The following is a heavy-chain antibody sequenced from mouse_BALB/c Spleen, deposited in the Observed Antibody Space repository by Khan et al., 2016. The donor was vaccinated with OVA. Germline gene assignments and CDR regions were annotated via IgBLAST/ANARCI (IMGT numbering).Heavy chain of an antibody. V-gene: IGHV2-2*02. J-gene: IGHJ3*01. CDR3: ARNYDYDEGLAY. Sequence: QVQLMQSGPGLVQPSQSLSITCTVSGFSLTTYGVHWVRQSPGKGLEWLGVIWSGGITDYNAPFISRLITIKDNSKSKVFFKMNSLQTNDTAIYYSARNYDYDEGLAYWGQGTLVTVSA. CDR2: IWSGGIT. D-gene: IGHD2-4*01. CDR1: GFSLTTYG.